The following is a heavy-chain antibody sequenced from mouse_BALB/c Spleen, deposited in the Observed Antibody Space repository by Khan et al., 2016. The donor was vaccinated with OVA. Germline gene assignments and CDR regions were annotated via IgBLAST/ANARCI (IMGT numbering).Heavy chain of an antibody. D-gene: IGHD1-1*01. CDR3: ARIYGGDFDY. V-gene: IGHV3-2*02. Sequence: VQLKESGPGLVKPSQSLSLTCTVTGYSITSDYAWNWIRQFPGNNLEWMGYISYSGKPKYNPSLKSRISITRDTSKNQFFLQLNSVTIEDTATYFCARIYGGDFDYWSQGTTLTVSS. J-gene: IGHJ2*01. CDR1: GYSITSDYA. CDR2: ISYSGKP.